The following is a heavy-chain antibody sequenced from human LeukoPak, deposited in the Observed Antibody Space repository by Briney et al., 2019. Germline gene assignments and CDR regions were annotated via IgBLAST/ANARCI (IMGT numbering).Heavy chain of an antibody. CDR1: GFTFSTYA. D-gene: IGHD2-2*01. CDR2: ITGSGRDT. Sequence: GGSLRLSCAASGFTFSTYAMNWVRQAPGKRLEWVSSITGSGRDTYYAGSVRGRITISRDNSRNTLYLQMNSLRAEDTALYYCAKDRSDIIVVPAAIPDYWGQGTLVTVSS. J-gene: IGHJ4*02. V-gene: IGHV3-23*01. CDR3: AKDRSDIIVVPAAIPDY.